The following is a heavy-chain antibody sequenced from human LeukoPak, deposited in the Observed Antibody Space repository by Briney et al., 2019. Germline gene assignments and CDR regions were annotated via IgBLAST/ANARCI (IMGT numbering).Heavy chain of an antibody. D-gene: IGHD5-18*01. J-gene: IGHJ3*02. Sequence: SETLSLTCTVSGGSISSYYWSWIRQPPGKGLEWIGYIYYSGSTNYNPSLKSRVTISVDTSKNQFSLKLSSVTAADTAVYYCARTVTDAFDIWGQGTMVTVSS. V-gene: IGHV4-59*08. CDR3: ARTVTDAFDI. CDR2: IYYSGST. CDR1: GGSISSYY.